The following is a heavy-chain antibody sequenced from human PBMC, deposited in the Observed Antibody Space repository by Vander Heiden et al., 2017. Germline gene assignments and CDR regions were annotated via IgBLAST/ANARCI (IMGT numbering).Heavy chain of an antibody. V-gene: IGHV3-23*01. CDR2: ISGSGGST. CDR1: GFTFSSYA. D-gene: IGHD3-3*02. CDR3: AKISPYYYYGMDV. Sequence: EVQLLESGGGLVQAGGSLRLSCAASGFTFSSYAMSWVRQAPGKGLEWVSAISGSGGSTYYADSVKGRFTISRDNSKNTLYLRMNSLRAEDTAVYYCAKISPYYYYGMDVRGQGTTVTVSS. J-gene: IGHJ6*02.